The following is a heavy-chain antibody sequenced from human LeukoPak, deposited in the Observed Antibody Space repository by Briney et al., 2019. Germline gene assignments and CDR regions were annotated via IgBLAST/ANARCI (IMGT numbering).Heavy chain of an antibody. CDR3: AKSDIN. CDR2: IPYDGSNK. Sequence: GGSLRLSRAASGFTFGTSGMHWVRQAPGKGLDWVAFIPYDGSNKYYTDSVKGRFTISRDNSKNILYLQMNGLRAEDTAVYYCAKSDINWGQGTLVTVAS. V-gene: IGHV3-30*02. CDR1: GFTFGTSG. J-gene: IGHJ4*02.